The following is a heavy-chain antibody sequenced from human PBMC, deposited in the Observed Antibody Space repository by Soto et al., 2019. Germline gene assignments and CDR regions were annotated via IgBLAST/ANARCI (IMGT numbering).Heavy chain of an antibody. CDR1: GYTFTSYY. CDR2: INPSGGST. V-gene: IGHV1-46*01. Sequence: VASVKVSCKASGYTFTSYYMHWVRQAPGQGLEWMGIINPSGGSTSYAQKFQGRVTMTRDTSTSTVYMELSSLRSEDTAVYYCARILRGNFLTGYAPYYYYYGMDVWGQGTTVTVSS. D-gene: IGHD3-9*01. CDR3: ARILRGNFLTGYAPYYYYYGMDV. J-gene: IGHJ6*02.